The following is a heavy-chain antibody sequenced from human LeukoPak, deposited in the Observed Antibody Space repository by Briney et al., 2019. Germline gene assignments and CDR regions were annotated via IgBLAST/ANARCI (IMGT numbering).Heavy chain of an antibody. Sequence: ASVKVSCKASGYTFTGYYMHWVRQAPGQGLEWMGWINPNSGGTNYAQKFQGRVPMTRDTSISTAYMELSRLRSDDTAVYYCARADCSSTSCYFGYWGQGTLVTVSS. D-gene: IGHD2-2*01. J-gene: IGHJ4*02. CDR3: ARADCSSTSCYFGY. CDR1: GYTFTGYY. V-gene: IGHV1-2*02. CDR2: INPNSGGT.